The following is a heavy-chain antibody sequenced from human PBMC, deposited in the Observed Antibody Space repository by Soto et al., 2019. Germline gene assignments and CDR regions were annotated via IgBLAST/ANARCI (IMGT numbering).Heavy chain of an antibody. CDR3: ARVPDR. V-gene: IGHV4-39*07. J-gene: IGHJ5*02. Sequence: SETLSLTCIVSSGSMSSSLNHWGWIRQPPGKGLEWIGNINYSGSTYYNPSLQSRLTISVDTSNNQFSLTLSSVTAADTAVYYCARVPDRWGQGTLVTVSS. CDR1: SGSMSSSLNH. D-gene: IGHD2-2*01. CDR2: INYSGST.